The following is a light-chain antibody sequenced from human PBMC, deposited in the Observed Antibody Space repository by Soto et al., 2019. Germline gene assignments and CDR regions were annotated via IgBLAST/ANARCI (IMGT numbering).Light chain of an antibody. Sequence: QSALTQPPSASGSPGQSVTISCTGTSSDVGGYNYVSWYQQHPGKAPKLMIYEVSKRPSGVPDRFSGSKSGNTASLTVSGLRGEDEADYYCRSYAGSNNLSVFGTGTKVTVL. CDR3: RSYAGSNNLSV. CDR2: EVS. J-gene: IGLJ1*01. V-gene: IGLV2-8*01. CDR1: SSDVGGYNY.